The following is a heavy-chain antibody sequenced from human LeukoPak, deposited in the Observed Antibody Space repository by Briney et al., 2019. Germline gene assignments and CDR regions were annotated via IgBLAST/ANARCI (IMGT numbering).Heavy chain of an antibody. V-gene: IGHV4-34*01. CDR1: GGSFRGYY. CDR2: INHSGST. J-gene: IGHJ3*02. CDR3: ARGLVVVPAAKGDDAFDI. D-gene: IGHD2-2*01. Sequence: PSETLSLTCAVYGGSFRGYYWSWIRQPPGKGLEWIGEINHSGSTNYNPSLKSRVTISVDTSKNQFSLKLSSVTAADTAVYYCARGLVVVPAAKGDDAFDIWGQGTMVTVSS.